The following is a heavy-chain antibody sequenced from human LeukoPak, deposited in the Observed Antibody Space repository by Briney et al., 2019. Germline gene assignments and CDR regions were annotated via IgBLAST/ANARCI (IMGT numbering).Heavy chain of an antibody. J-gene: IGHJ6*03. CDR2: ITDGGGST. D-gene: IGHD1-26*01. Sequence: GGSLRLSCVASGFTFSSYAMSWVRQAPGKGLEWVSDITDGGGSTYYADSVKGRFTISRDNAKNTLYLQMNSLRVDDTAVYYCANHVGVTTHYYGCMDVWGKGTTVTVSS. CDR1: GFTFSSYA. CDR3: ANHVGVTTHYYGCMDV. V-gene: IGHV3-23*01.